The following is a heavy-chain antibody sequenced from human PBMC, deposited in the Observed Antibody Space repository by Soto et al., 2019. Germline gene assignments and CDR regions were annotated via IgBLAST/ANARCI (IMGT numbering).Heavy chain of an antibody. D-gene: IGHD6-19*01. V-gene: IGHV4-59*01. Sequence: PSETLSLTCTVSGGSISSYYWSWIRQPPGKGLEWIGYIYYSGSTNYNPSLKSRVTISVDTSKNQFSLKLSSVTAADTAVYYCAREEEGSGWGFDYWGQGTLVTVSS. J-gene: IGHJ4*02. CDR2: IYYSGST. CDR3: AREEEGSGWGFDY. CDR1: GGSISSYY.